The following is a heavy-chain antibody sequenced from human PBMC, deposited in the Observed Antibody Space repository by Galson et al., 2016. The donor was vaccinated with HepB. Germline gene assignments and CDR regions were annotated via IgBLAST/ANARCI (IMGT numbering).Heavy chain of an antibody. D-gene: IGHD1-26*01. CDR3: ARRRRRGRYYYYYGMDV. J-gene: IGHJ6*02. Sequence: SETLSLTCTVSGDSISSSTNNWVWIRQPPGKGLEWIGTIYYSGSTYYNPSLRSRVTISIDTSRNHFSLNLSSVTAADTAVYYCARRRRRGRYYYYYGMDVWGRGTTVTVSS. CDR1: GDSISSSTNN. CDR2: IYYSGST. V-gene: IGHV4-39*02.